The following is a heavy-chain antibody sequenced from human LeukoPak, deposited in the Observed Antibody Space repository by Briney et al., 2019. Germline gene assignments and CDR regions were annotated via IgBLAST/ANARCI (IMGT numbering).Heavy chain of an antibody. Sequence: ASVKVSCKASGYTFTGYYMHWVRQAPGQGLEWMGWINPNSGGTNYAQKFQGRVTMTRDTSISTAYMELSRLRSDDTAVYYCARGVVDSSGYYWFDPWGQGTLVTASS. J-gene: IGHJ5*02. CDR1: GYTFTGYY. V-gene: IGHV1-2*02. CDR2: INPNSGGT. CDR3: ARGVVDSSGYYWFDP. D-gene: IGHD3-22*01.